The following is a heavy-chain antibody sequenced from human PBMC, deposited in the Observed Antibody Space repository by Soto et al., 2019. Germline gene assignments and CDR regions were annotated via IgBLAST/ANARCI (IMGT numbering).Heavy chain of an antibody. V-gene: IGHV3-33*01. Sequence: GGSLRLSCAASGFTFSSYGMHWVRQAPGKGLEWVAVIWYDGSNKYYADSVKGRFTISGDNSKNTLYLQMNSLRAEDTAVYYCARDGYCSGGSCYSVQVFDYWGQGTLVTVSS. CDR2: IWYDGSNK. J-gene: IGHJ4*02. D-gene: IGHD2-15*01. CDR1: GFTFSSYG. CDR3: ARDGYCSGGSCYSVQVFDY.